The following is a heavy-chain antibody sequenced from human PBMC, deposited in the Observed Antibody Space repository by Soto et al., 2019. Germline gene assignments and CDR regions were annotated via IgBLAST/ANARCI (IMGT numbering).Heavy chain of an antibody. CDR3: AREPGGFCSITTCYGDTWCDP. V-gene: IGHV1-69*08. Sequence: QVQLVQSGAEVKKPGSSVKVSCKASGRPFSSYTITWVRLAPGQGLEWMGRIIPMLDLANYAQKFQGRVTITADKSTGTAYLELSSLRSEDTAVYYCAREPGGFCSITTCYGDTWCDPWGQGTLVTVSS. CDR1: GRPFSSYT. D-gene: IGHD2-2*01. CDR2: IIPMLDLA. J-gene: IGHJ5*02.